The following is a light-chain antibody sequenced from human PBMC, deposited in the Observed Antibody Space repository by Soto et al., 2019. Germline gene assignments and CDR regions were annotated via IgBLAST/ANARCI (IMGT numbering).Light chain of an antibody. CDR2: GAS. CDR3: QQYGSSPPWT. J-gene: IGKJ1*01. CDR1: QSVSSSY. V-gene: IGKV3-20*01. Sequence: EIVLTQSPGTLSLSPGESATHSCRASQSVSSSYLAWYQQKPGQAPRLLIYGASSRATGIPDRFSGSGSGTDFTITISRLEPEDFAVYYCQQYGSSPPWTFGQGTKVEIK.